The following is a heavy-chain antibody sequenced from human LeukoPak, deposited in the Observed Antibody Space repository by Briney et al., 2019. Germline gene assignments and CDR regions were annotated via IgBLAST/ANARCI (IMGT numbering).Heavy chain of an antibody. D-gene: IGHD5-12*01. CDR3: AKDRTAGYDGLVDY. CDR1: GFTFSSYG. CDR2: ILYDGSNK. V-gene: IGHV3-30*18. Sequence: GGSLRLSCAASGFTFSSYGMHWVRQAPGKGLEWVAVILYDGSNKYYADSVKGRFTISRDNSKNTLYLQMNSLRAEDTAVYYCAKDRTAGYDGLVDYWGQGTLVTVSS. J-gene: IGHJ4*02.